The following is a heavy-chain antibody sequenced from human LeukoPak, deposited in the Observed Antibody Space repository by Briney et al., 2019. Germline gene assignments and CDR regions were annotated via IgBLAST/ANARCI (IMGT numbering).Heavy chain of an antibody. CDR2: ISGSSDVT. Sequence: PGGSLRLSCAGYVLTFCSYAMTWVRQAPGKGLGRVSTISGSSDVTYYADSVKGRFTISRDNSKNTLSLQMNSLRAEDTALYYCARKRGVTGDYFGYWGQGTLVTVSS. J-gene: IGHJ4*02. CDR3: ARKRGVTGDYFGY. D-gene: IGHD2-21*02. V-gene: IGHV3-23*01. CDR1: VLTFCSYA.